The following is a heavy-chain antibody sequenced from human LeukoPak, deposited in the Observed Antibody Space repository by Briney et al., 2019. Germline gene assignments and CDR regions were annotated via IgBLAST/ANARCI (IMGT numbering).Heavy chain of an antibody. D-gene: IGHD1-26*01. CDR2: IHYSGST. CDR3: AGESIVGADDIDY. J-gene: IGHJ4*02. Sequence: PSETLSLTCTVSGGSISSYYWSWIRQPPGKGLEWIGYIHYSGSTNYNPSLKSRVTISVDTSKNQFSLKLSSVTAADTAVYYCAGESIVGADDIDYWGQGTLVTVSS. CDR1: GGSISSYY. V-gene: IGHV4-59*01.